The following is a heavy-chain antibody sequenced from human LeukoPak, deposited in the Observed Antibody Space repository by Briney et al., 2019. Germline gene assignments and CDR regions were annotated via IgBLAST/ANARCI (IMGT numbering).Heavy chain of an antibody. V-gene: IGHV4-61*02. CDR3: ASLGVHSYVPPGFTTSDY. D-gene: IGHD5-18*01. Sequence: SETLSLTCTVSGGSISSGSYYWSWIRQPAGKGLESIGRIYTSGSTNYNPSLKSRVTISVDTSENQFSLKLSSVTAADTAVYYCASLGVHSYVPPGFTTSDYWGQGTLVTVSP. J-gene: IGHJ4*02. CDR2: IYTSGST. CDR1: GGSISSGSYY.